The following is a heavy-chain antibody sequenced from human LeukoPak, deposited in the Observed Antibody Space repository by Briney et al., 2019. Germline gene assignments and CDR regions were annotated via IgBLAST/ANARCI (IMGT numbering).Heavy chain of an antibody. J-gene: IGHJ5*02. D-gene: IGHD3-10*01. CDR3: AKLHRREGFYGSGREGNP. Sequence: GGSLRLSCAASGFTFSSYGMHWVRQAPGKGLEWVAVISYDGSNKYYADSVKGRFTISRDNSKNTLYLQMNSLRTEDTAVYYCAKLHRREGFYGSGREGNPWGQGTLVTVSS. V-gene: IGHV3-30*18. CDR1: GFTFSSYG. CDR2: ISYDGSNK.